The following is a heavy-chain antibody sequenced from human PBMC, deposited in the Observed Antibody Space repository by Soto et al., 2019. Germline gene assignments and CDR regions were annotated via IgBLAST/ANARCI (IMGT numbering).Heavy chain of an antibody. V-gene: IGHV4-39*01. CDR1: GGSISSNTHY. D-gene: IGHD6-19*01. J-gene: IGHJ5*02. CDR3: AGQSVYSSGWYYEERWFDP. Sequence: SETLSLTCTVSGGSISSNTHYWAWIRQPPGKGLEWIGSMFYSGSSYFNPSLKSRVTISVDTSKNQFSLRLNSVIAADTAVYYCAGQSVYSSGWYYEERWFDPWGQGTLVT. CDR2: MFYSGSS.